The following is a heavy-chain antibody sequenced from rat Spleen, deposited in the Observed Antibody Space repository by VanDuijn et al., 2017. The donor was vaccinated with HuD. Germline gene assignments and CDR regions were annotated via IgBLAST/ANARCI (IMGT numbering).Heavy chain of an antibody. CDR3: TRDRLKWFDY. D-gene: IGHD1-1*01. J-gene: IGHJ2*01. CDR1: GFSLTSYT. V-gene: IGHV2S63*01. Sequence: VQLKESGPGLVQPSQTLSLTCTVSGFSLTSYTVHWVRQPPGKGLEWMGVMWNGGNTAYNSPLKSRLSISRDTSKSQVFLKMNSLQTEDTAIYYCTRDRLKWFDYWGQGVMVTVSS. CDR2: MWNGGNT.